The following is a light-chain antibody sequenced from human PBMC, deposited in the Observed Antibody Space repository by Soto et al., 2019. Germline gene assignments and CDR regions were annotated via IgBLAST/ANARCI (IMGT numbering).Light chain of an antibody. CDR1: QAIRND. CDR3: LQDYNHPRT. CDR2: AAS. J-gene: IGKJ1*01. Sequence: AIQMTQSPSSLSASVGDRVTITCRASQAIRNDLGWYQQKPGKAPKLLIYAASSLQSDVPSRFSGSGSGTDFTLTISSLQPEDFATYYCLQDYNHPRTFGQGTKVDIK. V-gene: IGKV1-6*01.